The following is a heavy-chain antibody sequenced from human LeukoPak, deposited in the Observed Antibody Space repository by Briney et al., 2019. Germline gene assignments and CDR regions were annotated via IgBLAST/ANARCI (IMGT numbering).Heavy chain of an antibody. CDR1: GFTFSSYS. V-gene: IGHV3-21*01. Sequence: GGSLRLSCAASGFTFSSYSMNWVRQAPGKGLEWVSSISSSSSYIYYADSVKGRFTISRDNAKNSLYLQMNSLRAEDTAVYYCAGSGFGSSWYAPYFDYWGQGTLVTVSS. D-gene: IGHD6-13*01. CDR3: AGSGFGSSWYAPYFDY. J-gene: IGHJ4*02. CDR2: ISSSSSYI.